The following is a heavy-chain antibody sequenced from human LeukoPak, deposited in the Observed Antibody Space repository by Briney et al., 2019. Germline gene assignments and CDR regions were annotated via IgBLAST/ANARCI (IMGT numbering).Heavy chain of an antibody. Sequence: ASVKVSCKVSGYTLTELSIHWVRQAPGKGLEWMRGFDPEDGETIYAQKFQGRVTMTEDTSTDTAYMELSSLRSEDTAVYYCATQVLANKMYGMDVCGQGTTVTVSS. CDR2: FDPEDGET. J-gene: IGHJ6*02. V-gene: IGHV1-24*01. CDR1: GYTLTELS. CDR3: ATQVLANKMYGMDV. D-gene: IGHD3-3*02.